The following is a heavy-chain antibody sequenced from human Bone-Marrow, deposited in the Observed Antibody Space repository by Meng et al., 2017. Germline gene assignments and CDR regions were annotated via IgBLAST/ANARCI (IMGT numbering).Heavy chain of an antibody. Sequence: GSLRLSCAVHGGSFSGYYWSWIRQPPGKGMEWIGEINHSGSTNYNPSLKSRVTISVDTSKNQFSLKLSSVTAADTAVYYCARGLARRGTYYYGSGSYYTDNWFDPWGQGTLVTVSS. CDR3: ARGLARRGTYYYGSGSYYTDNWFDP. CDR2: INHSGST. D-gene: IGHD3-10*01. CDR1: GGSFSGYY. J-gene: IGHJ5*02. V-gene: IGHV4-34*01.